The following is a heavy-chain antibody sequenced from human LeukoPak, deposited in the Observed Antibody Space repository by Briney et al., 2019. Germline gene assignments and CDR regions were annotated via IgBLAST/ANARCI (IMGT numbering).Heavy chain of an antibody. CDR2: ISGSGAST. D-gene: IGHD1-26*01. J-gene: IGHJ4*02. CDR3: AKDVGKWESLHFFDY. V-gene: IGHV3-23*01. CDR1: GFTFSTNA. Sequence: GRSLRLSCLTSGFTFSTNAMSWVRQAPGKGLEWLSCISGSGASTYYADSVTGRFTISRDNSRNTLYLQMNSLRGDDTAVYYCAKDVGKWESLHFFDYWGQGTLVTVSS.